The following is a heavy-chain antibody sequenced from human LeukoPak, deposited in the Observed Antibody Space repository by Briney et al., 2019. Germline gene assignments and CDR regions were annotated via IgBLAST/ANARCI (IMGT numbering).Heavy chain of an antibody. D-gene: IGHD3-10*01. CDR3: ARVPLVWFGELFNDAFDI. V-gene: IGHV1-46*01. J-gene: IGHJ3*02. CDR1: GYTFTSYY. Sequence: ASVKVSCKASGYTFTSYYMHWVRQAPGQGLEWMGIINPSGGSTSYAQKFQGRVTMTRDMSTSTVYMELSSLRSEDTAVYYCARVPLVWFGELFNDAFDIWGQGTMVTVSS. CDR2: INPSGGST.